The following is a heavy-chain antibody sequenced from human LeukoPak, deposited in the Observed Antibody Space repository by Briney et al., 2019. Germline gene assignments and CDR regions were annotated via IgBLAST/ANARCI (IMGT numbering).Heavy chain of an antibody. CDR1: TFTFSSYT. CDR2: ISSSGSYI. D-gene: IGHD3-16*02. CDR3: ARASDHDWGSYRWDAFDI. J-gene: IGHJ3*02. V-gene: IGHV3-21*01. Sequence: GGSLRPSCAASTFTFSSYTMNWVRQAPGTGLEWVSSISSSGSYIYYADSLKGRFTVSGDNARKSLYLQMNSLRAEDTAVYYCARASDHDWGSYRWDAFDIWGQGTMVTVSS.